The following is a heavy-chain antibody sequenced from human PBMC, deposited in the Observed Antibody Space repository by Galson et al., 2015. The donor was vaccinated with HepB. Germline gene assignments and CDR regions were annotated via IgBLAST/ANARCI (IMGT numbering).Heavy chain of an antibody. CDR3: AKGAGWYFDL. V-gene: IGHV3-43D*03. J-gene: IGHJ2*01. D-gene: IGHD3-10*01. Sequence: SLRLSCAASGFTFDDYAMHWVRQAPGKGLEWVSLISWDGGSTYYADSVKGRFTISRDNSKNSLYLQMNSLRAEDTALYYCAKGAGWYFDLWGRGTLVTVSS. CDR2: ISWDGGST. CDR1: GFTFDDYA.